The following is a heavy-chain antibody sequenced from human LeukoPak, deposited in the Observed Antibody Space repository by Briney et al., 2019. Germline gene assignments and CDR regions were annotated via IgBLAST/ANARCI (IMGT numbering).Heavy chain of an antibody. CDR2: ISGSGGST. CDR3: AKDTRYYYGSGPLGY. V-gene: IGHV3-23*01. Sequence: PGGSLSLSCEGSGFTFSSYAMTWVRQAPGKGLEWVSAISGSGGSTYYADSVKGRFTISRDNSKNTLYLQMNSLRAEDTAVYYCAKDTRYYYGSGPLGYWGQGTLVTVSS. CDR1: GFTFSSYA. J-gene: IGHJ4*02. D-gene: IGHD3-10*01.